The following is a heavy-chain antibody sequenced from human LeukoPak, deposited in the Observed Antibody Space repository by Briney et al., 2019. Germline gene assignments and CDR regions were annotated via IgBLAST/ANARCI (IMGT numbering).Heavy chain of an antibody. V-gene: IGHV4-59*11. D-gene: IGHD1-26*01. CDR2: VHYSGST. CDR1: GGSISSHY. Sequence: SETLSLTCTVSGGSISSHYWSWIRQPPGKELEWIGYVHYSGSTNYNPSLKSRVTISVDTSKDQFSLKVSSVTAADTAVYYCARSGSSRYYYYMDVWAEGTTVTVSS. CDR3: ARSGSSRYYYYMDV. J-gene: IGHJ6*03.